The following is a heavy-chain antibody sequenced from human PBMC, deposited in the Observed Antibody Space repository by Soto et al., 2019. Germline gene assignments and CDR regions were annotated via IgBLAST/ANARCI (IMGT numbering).Heavy chain of an antibody. CDR2: ISWNSNII. CDR1: GFTFDDYA. J-gene: IGHJ4*02. Sequence: EVQLVESGGGLVQPGRSLRLSCAASGFTFDDYAMHWVRRVPGKGLEWVSSISWNSNIIGYAASVKGRFTISRDNAKNSLSLEMNSLRPEDTALYYCAKGGPDGFCSGGRCYFDYWGQGTLVTVSS. D-gene: IGHD2-15*01. V-gene: IGHV3-9*01. CDR3: AKGGPDGFCSGGRCYFDY.